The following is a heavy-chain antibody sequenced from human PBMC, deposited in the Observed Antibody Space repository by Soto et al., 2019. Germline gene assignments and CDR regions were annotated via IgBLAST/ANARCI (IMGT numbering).Heavy chain of an antibody. V-gene: IGHV3-53*02. CDR1: GFTVSSNY. CDR3: ARAWWSSSRWFDP. Sequence: EVQLVETGGGLIQPGGALRLSCEVTGFTVSSNYMSWVRQAPGKGLEWVSVIYSGGTTYSEDSVKGRFTISRDDSKNTMYLQMNSLRAKDTAVYYCARAWWSSSRWFDPWGQGTLVTVSS. CDR2: IYSGGTT. J-gene: IGHJ5*02. D-gene: IGHD6-6*01.